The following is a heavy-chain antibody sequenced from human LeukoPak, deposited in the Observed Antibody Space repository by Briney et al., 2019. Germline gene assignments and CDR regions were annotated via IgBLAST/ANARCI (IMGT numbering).Heavy chain of an antibody. J-gene: IGHJ4*02. CDR2: ISGNGGGT. D-gene: IGHD2-2*01. Sequence: GGSLRLSCAASGFSFRSYAMSWVRQAPGKGLEWVSAISGNGGGTYYADSVKGRFTISRDNSKNTLYLQMNSLRAEDTAVYYCAKGDCSSTSCYAPADYWGQGTLATVSS. CDR3: AKGDCSSTSCYAPADY. V-gene: IGHV3-23*01. CDR1: GFSFRSYA.